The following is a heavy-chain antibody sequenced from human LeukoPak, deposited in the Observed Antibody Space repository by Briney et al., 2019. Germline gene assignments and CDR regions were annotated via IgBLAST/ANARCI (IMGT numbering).Heavy chain of an antibody. CDR2: INTDGKTT. V-gene: IGHV3-74*01. J-gene: IGHJ4*02. CDR3: ARDITLTRGGRSDY. CDR1: GFTFSSYW. D-gene: IGHD3-10*01. Sequence: GGSLRLSCAASGFTFSSYWMYWVRQAPGKGLVWVSRINTDGKTTNYADSVKGRFTISRDNAKNTLYLQMNSQRAEDTAVYYCARDITLTRGGRSDYWGQGTLVTVSA.